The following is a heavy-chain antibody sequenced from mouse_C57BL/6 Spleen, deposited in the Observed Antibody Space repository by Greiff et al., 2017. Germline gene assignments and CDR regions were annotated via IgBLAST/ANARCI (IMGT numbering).Heavy chain of an antibody. J-gene: IGHJ1*03. V-gene: IGHV1-72*01. CDR3: ARGSTAVVAIHWYFGV. Sequence: QVQLQQSGAELVKPGASVKLSCKASGYTFTSYWMHWVKQRPGRGLEWIGRIVPNSGGTNYNEKFKSKATLSVDKPDSTAYMQHSSLTSEDSAVYYCARGSTAVVAIHWYFGVWGTETTVTVA. CDR1: GYTFTSYW. D-gene: IGHD1-1*01. CDR2: IVPNSGGT.